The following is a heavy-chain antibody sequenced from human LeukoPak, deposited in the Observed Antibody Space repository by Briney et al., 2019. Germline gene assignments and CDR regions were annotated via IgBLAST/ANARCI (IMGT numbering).Heavy chain of an antibody. CDR2: INPNSGGT. CDR3: ARVIYSSSWYARGDYDAFDI. CDR1: GYTFTGYY. D-gene: IGHD6-13*01. J-gene: IGHJ3*02. V-gene: IGHV1-2*02. Sequence: GASVKVSCKASGYTFTGYYMHWVRQAPGQGLEWRGWINPNSGGTNYAQKFQGRGTMTRDTSISTAYMELSRLRSDDTAVYYCARVIYSSSWYARGDYDAFDIWGQGTMVTVSS.